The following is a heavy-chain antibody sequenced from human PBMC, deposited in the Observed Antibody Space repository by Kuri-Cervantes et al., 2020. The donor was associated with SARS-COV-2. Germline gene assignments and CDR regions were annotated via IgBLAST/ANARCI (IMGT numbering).Heavy chain of an antibody. CDR2: ISGSGGST. J-gene: IGHJ4*02. CDR1: GFTFSSYA. CDR3: AKLGSRRHYED. V-gene: IGHV3-23*01. D-gene: IGHD4-17*01. Sequence: GESLKISCAASGFTFSSYAMSRVRQAPGKGLEWVSAISGSGGSTYYADSVKGRFTISRDNSKNTLYPQMNSLRAEDTAVYYCAKLGSRRHYEDWGQGTLVTVSS.